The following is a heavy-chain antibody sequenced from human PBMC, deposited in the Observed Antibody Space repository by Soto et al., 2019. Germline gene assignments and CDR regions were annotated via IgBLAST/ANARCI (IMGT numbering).Heavy chain of an antibody. D-gene: IGHD3-3*01. Sequence: GASVKVSCKASGYTFTSYGISWVRQAPGQGLEWMGWISAYNGTANYAQKFQGRVTITADESTSTAYMELSSLRSEDTAVYYCARDLWDFWSGSAIDYWGQGTPVTVSS. CDR2: ISAYNGTA. CDR3: ARDLWDFWSGSAIDY. V-gene: IGHV1-18*01. J-gene: IGHJ4*02. CDR1: GYTFTSYG.